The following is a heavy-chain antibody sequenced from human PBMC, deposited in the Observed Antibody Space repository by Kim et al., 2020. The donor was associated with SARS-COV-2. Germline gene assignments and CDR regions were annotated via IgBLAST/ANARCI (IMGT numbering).Heavy chain of an antibody. CDR3: ARYGGPLAPPASYFQYG. Sequence: SETLSLTCTVSGGSMNSSFWCWIWHPPDPGQQWICYVHFSYDTSYNPSPKLRIPLSVDMSTNQFSLYLRSVTVADTAVYYCARYGGPLAPPASYFQYG. CDR2: VHFSYDT. V-gene: IGHV4-59*08. CDR1: GGSMNSSF. D-gene: IGHD3-16*01. J-gene: IGHJ6*01.